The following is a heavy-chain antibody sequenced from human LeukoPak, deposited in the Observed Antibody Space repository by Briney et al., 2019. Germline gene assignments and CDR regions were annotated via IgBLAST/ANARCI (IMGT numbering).Heavy chain of an antibody. Sequence: TGGSLRLSCAASGFTVSSKYMTWVRQAPGKGLEWVSVLYSGGGTYYADPVKGRFTISRDNSKNTLYLQMNSLRAEDTAVYYCATHLIAGFDYWGQGTLVTVSS. D-gene: IGHD6-13*01. CDR3: ATHLIAGFDY. CDR2: LYSGGGT. CDR1: GFTVSSKY. V-gene: IGHV3-66*01. J-gene: IGHJ4*02.